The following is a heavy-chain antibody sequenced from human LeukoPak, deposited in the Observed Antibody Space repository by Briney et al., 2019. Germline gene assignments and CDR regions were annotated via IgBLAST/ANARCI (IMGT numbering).Heavy chain of an antibody. CDR3: ARDLGFWSGPDY. V-gene: IGHV4-34*01. D-gene: IGHD3-3*01. CDR2: INHSGST. J-gene: IGHJ4*02. Sequence: SETLSLTCAVYGGSFSGYYWSWIRQPPGKGLEWIGEINHSGSTNYNPSLKSRVTISVDTSKNQFSLRLSSVTAADTAVYYCARDLGFWSGPDYWGQGTLVTVSS. CDR1: GGSFSGYY.